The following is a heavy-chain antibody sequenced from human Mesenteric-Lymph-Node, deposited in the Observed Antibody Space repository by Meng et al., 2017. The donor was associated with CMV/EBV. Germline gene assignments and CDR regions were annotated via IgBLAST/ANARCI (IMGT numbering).Heavy chain of an antibody. Sequence: GESLKISCAASGFTFNHYEMNWVRQAPGKGLEWVSYIRGGSATRYYADSVKGRFTISRDNARNSVYLQMNSLRVEDTAVFYCAKDQKEKAAINPGYNAMDVWGQGTTVTVSS. CDR1: GFTFNHYE. D-gene: IGHD6-25*01. CDR3: AKDQKEKAAINPGYNAMDV. J-gene: IGHJ6*02. V-gene: IGHV3-48*03. CDR2: IRGGSATR.